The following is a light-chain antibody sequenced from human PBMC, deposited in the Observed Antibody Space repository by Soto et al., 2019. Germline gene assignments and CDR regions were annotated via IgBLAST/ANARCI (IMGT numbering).Light chain of an antibody. CDR3: QHYGRSPIT. Sequence: EIVMTQSPATLSVSPGERATLSCRASQNILSNLAWYQQKPGQAPRLLISGASSRATGIPDRFSGSGSATDFTLTISRLEPEEFALYYCQHYGRSPITFGQGTRLEIK. J-gene: IGKJ5*01. CDR1: QNILSN. V-gene: IGKV3-20*01. CDR2: GAS.